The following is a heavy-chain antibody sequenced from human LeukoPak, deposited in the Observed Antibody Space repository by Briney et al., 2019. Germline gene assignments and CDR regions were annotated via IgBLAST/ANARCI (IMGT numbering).Heavy chain of an antibody. CDR2: ILGSGGST. CDR3: AKWGDNDVLTGYYVPDY. J-gene: IGHJ4*02. V-gene: IGHV3-23*01. D-gene: IGHD3-9*01. Sequence: GGSLRLSCAASGFTFSNYAMSWVRQAPGKGLEWVSAILGSGGSTYYADSVKGRFTVSRDNSRSTLYLQMKSLRAEDTALYYCAKWGDNDVLTGYYVPDYWGQGTRVTVSS. CDR1: GFTFSNYA.